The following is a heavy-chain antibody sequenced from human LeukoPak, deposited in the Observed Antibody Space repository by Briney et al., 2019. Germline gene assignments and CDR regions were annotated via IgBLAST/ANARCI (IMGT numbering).Heavy chain of an antibody. CDR2: IKSNADGGTP. CDR1: GFSFMNAW. D-gene: IGHD2/OR15-2a*01. V-gene: IGHV3-15*01. Sequence: GGSLRLSCAASGFSFMNAWMIWVRQAPGKGLEWVGRIKSNADGGTPDYAAPARGRFTIARDDSKNTLYLQMNSLKTEDTAVYYCTTFYHEYSPYWGRGTLVTVSS. J-gene: IGHJ4*02. CDR3: TTFYHEYSPY.